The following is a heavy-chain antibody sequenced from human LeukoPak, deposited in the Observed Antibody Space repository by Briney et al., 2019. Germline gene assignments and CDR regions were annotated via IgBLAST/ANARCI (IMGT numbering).Heavy chain of an antibody. V-gene: IGHV4-34*01. CDR3: ARAQPRYCSGGSCRRRDYYYYGMDV. J-gene: IGHJ6*02. D-gene: IGHD2-15*01. CDR2: INHSGST. CDR1: GGSFSGYY. Sequence: SETLSLTCAVYGGSFSGYYWSWIRQPPGKGLEWIGEINHSGSTNYDPSLKSRVTISVDTSKNQFSLKLSSVTAADTAVYYCARAQPRYCSGGSCRRRDYYYYGMDVWGQGTTVTVSS.